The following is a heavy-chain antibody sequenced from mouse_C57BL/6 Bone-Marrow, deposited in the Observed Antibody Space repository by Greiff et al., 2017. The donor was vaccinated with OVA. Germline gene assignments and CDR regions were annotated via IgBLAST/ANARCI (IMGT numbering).Heavy chain of an antibody. J-gene: IGHJ1*03. CDR3: TTSGGYFDV. V-gene: IGHV14-4*01. Sequence: EVKLMESGAELVRPGASVKLSCTASGFNIKDDYMHWVKQRPEQGLEWIGWIDPENGDTEYASKFQGKATITADTSSNTAYLQLSSLTSEDTAVYYCTTSGGYFDVWGTGTTVTVSS. D-gene: IGHD3-2*02. CDR1: GFNIKDDY. CDR2: IDPENGDT.